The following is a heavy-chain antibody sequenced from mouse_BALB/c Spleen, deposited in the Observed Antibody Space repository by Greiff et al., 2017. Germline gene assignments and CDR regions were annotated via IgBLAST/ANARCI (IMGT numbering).Heavy chain of an antibody. V-gene: IGHV1S29*02. J-gene: IGHJ2*01. D-gene: IGHD2-4*01. Sequence: EVKLQESGPELVKPGASVKISCKASGYTFTDYNMHWVKQSHGKSLEWIGYIYPYNGGTGYNQKFKSKATLTVDNSSSTAYMELRSLTSEDSAVYYCARGDYDGRGYYFDYWGQGTTLTVSS. CDR1: GYTFTDYN. CDR3: ARGDYDGRGYYFDY. CDR2: IYPYNGGT.